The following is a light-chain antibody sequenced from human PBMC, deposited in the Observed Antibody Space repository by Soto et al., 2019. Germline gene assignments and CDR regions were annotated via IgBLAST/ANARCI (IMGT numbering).Light chain of an antibody. J-gene: IGKJ1*01. CDR3: QQYNKWPPT. CDR2: GTS. V-gene: IGKV3-15*01. CDR1: QNVSNN. Sequence: ELVMTQSPATLSVSPGERAKLSCRASQNVSNNLAWYQQKPGQAPSLLIYGTSTRATGFPARFSGSASGTDFTLTISSLQSEDFAVYHCQQYNKWPPTFGQGTKVDIK.